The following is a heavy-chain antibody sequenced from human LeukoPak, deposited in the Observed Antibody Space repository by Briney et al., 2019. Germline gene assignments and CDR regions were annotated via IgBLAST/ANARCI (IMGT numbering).Heavy chain of an antibody. V-gene: IGHV3-23*01. Sequence: PSETLSLTCTVSGGSIRSSYYYWGWIRQPPGKGLEWVSAISGSGGSTYYADSVKGRFTISRDNSKNTLYLQMNSLRAEDTTVYYCAKVSAPTVNLMVYARGLDYWGQGTLVTVSS. CDR2: ISGSGGST. CDR1: GGSIRSSYYY. D-gene: IGHD2-8*01. CDR3: AKVSAPTVNLMVYARGLDY. J-gene: IGHJ4*02.